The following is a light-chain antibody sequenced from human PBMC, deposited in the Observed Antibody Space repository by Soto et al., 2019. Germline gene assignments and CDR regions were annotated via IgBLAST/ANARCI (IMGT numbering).Light chain of an antibody. CDR1: QGISSY. CDR2: AAS. CDR3: QQLNSYPPA. Sequence: DIQLTQSPSFLSASVGDRVTITCRASQGISSYLAWYQQKPGKAPKLLIYAASTLQSGVPSRCSGSGSGSEFTLTISSLQPEDLATYYCQQLNSYPPAFGGGTKVEIK. V-gene: IGKV1-9*01. J-gene: IGKJ4*01.